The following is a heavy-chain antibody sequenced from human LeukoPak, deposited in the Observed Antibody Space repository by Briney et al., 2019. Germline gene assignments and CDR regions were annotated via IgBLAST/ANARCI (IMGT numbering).Heavy chain of an antibody. Sequence: SVKVSCKASGGTFSSYAISWVRQAPGQGLEWMGRIIPIFGTANYAQKFQGRVTITTDESTSTAYMELSSLRSEDTAVYYCARVLGGCSSTSCYYFDYWGQGTLVTVSS. CDR3: ARVLGGCSSTSCYYFDY. CDR2: IIPIFGTA. CDR1: GGTFSSYA. J-gene: IGHJ4*02. D-gene: IGHD2-2*01. V-gene: IGHV1-69*05.